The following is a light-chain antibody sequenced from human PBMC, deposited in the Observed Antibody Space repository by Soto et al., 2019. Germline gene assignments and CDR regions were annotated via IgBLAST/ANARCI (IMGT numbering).Light chain of an antibody. V-gene: IGLV2-14*01. J-gene: IGLJ1*01. CDR1: SSDVGNYNY. CDR3: TSYTSSSTL. CDR2: DVN. Sequence: QSALTQPASVSGSPGQSITISCTGTSSDVGNYNYVSWYQQLPGKPPKLMIYDVNNWPSGVSNRFSGSKSGNTASLTISGLQAEDEADYYCTSYTSSSTLFGTGTKLTVL.